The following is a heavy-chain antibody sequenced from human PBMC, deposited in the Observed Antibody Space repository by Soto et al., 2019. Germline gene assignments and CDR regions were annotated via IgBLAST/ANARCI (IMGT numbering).Heavy chain of an antibody. D-gene: IGHD6-25*01. CDR3: APSAALGLYRGIWFDP. CDR2: IYWNDDK. V-gene: IGHV2-5*01. CDR1: GFSLSTSGVG. Sequence: QITLKESGPTLVKPTQTLTLTCTFSGFSLSTSGVGVGWIRQPPGKALEWLALIYWNDDKRYSPSLKSRLTITKDTSKNQVVLTMTNIDPVDTATYYCAPSAALGLYRGIWFDPWGQGTLVTVSS. J-gene: IGHJ5*02.